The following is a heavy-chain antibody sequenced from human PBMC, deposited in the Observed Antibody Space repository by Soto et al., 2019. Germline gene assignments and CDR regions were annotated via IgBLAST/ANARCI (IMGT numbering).Heavy chain of an antibody. CDR3: ATNLYSGSSLDAFDI. V-gene: IGHV1-69*13. CDR2: IIPIFGTA. Sequence: SVKVSCKASGGTFSSYAISWVRQAPGQGLEWMGGIIPIFGTANYAQKFQGRVTITADESTSTAYMELSSLRSEDTAVYYCATNLYSGSSLDAFDIWGQGTMVTVSS. CDR1: GGTFSSYA. J-gene: IGHJ3*02. D-gene: IGHD1-26*01.